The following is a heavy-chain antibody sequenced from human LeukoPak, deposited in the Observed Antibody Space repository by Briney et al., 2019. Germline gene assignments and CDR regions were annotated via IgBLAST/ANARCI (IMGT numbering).Heavy chain of an antibody. CDR1: GGSIRSYS. V-gene: IGHV4-59*01. J-gene: IGHJ5*02. CDR3: ARNWNTHGDANSFDP. D-gene: IGHD3-10*01. CDR2: IYYSGST. Sequence: SETLSLTCTVSGGSIRSYSYNWIRQPPGKGLEWIGCIYYSGSTKYNPSLKSRVTISIDTSKSQFSLKLSSVTPADTAVYYCARNWNTHGDANSFDPWGQGTLVTVSS.